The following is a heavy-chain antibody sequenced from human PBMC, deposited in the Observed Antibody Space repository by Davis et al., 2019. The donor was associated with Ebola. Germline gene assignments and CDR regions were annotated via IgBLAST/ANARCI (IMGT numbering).Heavy chain of an antibody. Sequence: SQTLSLTCGVYGGSLSDYWWSWIRQPPGKGLEWIGEVYHRGNTNYNPSLKSRVTMSVDKSANQFSLHLSSVTAADTAVYYCARHLTANRAFDVWGRGTVVAVSS. J-gene: IGHJ3*01. CDR1: GGSLSDYW. CDR3: ARHLTANRAFDV. D-gene: IGHD1-14*01. CDR2: VYHRGNT. V-gene: IGHV4-34*01.